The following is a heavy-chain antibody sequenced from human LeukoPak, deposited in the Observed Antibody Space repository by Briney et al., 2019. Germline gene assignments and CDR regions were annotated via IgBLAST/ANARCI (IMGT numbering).Heavy chain of an antibody. D-gene: IGHD3-10*01. V-gene: IGHV3-11*01. CDR3: VREMDGEYASGNLFDL. CDR1: LFVFSDHS. Sequence: TGGSLRLSCAPSLFVFSDHSMRWVRQAPGRGREWVGYISSGGDSIRYADSVRGRFAISRDNAKNTLYLQINSLRVEDTAVYYCVREMDGEYASGNLFDLWGQGNMVTVSS. CDR2: ISSGGDSI. J-gene: IGHJ4*02.